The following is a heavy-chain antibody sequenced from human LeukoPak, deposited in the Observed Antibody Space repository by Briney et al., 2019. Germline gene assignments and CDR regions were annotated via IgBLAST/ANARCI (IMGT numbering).Heavy chain of an antibody. CDR1: GFTFDDYA. CDR2: ISWNSGSI. V-gene: IGHV3-9*01. CDR3: AKAPYYDILTVYSYFDY. Sequence: GGSLRLSCAASGFTFDDYAMHWVRQAPGKGLEWVSGISWNSGSIGYADSVKGRFTISRDNAKNSLYLQMSSLRAEDTAVYYCAKAPYYDILTVYSYFDYWAREPWSPSPQ. J-gene: IGHJ4*02. D-gene: IGHD3-9*01.